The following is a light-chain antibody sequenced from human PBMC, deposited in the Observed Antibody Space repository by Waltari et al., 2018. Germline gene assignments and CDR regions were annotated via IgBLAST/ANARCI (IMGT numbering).Light chain of an antibody. V-gene: IGLV1-40*01. CDR3: QSYDSGLRGV. J-gene: IGLJ1*01. CDR2: ETS. Sequence: QSVLAQPPSVSGAPGQRVTISCTGSSSNIGADYDVHWYQQLPGTAPKPVVYETSRRPSGVPDRFSGSRSGTSASLAITGLQAEDEADYYCQSYDSGLRGVFGTGTKVTVL. CDR1: SSNIGADYD.